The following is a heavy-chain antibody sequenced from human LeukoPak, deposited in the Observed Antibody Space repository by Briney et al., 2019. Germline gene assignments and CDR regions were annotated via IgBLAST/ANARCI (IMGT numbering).Heavy chain of an antibody. Sequence: PSETLSLTCTVCGGSISSSSYYWGWIRQPPGKGLEWIESIYYSGSTYYNPSLKSRVTISVDTSKNQFSLKLSSVTAADTAVYYCARPVIAVAGTLNWFDPWGQGTLVTVSS. CDR2: IYYSGST. V-gene: IGHV4-39*01. CDR3: ARPVIAVAGTLNWFDP. D-gene: IGHD6-19*01. CDR1: GGSISSSSYY. J-gene: IGHJ5*02.